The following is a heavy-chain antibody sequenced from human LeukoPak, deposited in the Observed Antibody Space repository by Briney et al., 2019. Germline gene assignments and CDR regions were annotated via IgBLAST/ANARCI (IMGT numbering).Heavy chain of an antibody. CDR1: GGTFSSYA. J-gene: IGHJ4*02. D-gene: IGHD5-12*01. Sequence: SVKVSCKASGGTFSSYAISWVRQAPGQGLEWMGGIIPIFGTANYAQKFQGRVTITADESTSTAYMELSSLRSEDTAVYYCARVAGYSGYDYPPPFDYWGQGTLVTVAS. CDR2: IIPIFGTA. V-gene: IGHV1-69*13. CDR3: ARVAGYSGYDYPPPFDY.